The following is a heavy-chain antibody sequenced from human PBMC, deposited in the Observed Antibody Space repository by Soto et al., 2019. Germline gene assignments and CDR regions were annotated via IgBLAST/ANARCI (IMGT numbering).Heavy chain of an antibody. V-gene: IGHV4-31*03. CDR1: GYSISNGGYY. Sequence: TLSLTCTVSGYSISNGGYYWSWIRQRPGEGLEWLGYIYYSGSTYYNPSPKSRPSILVDTSKNQFSLKVNSVTAADTAVYYCARTTDAFDIWGQGTMVTVSS. CDR2: IYYSGST. J-gene: IGHJ3*02. CDR3: ARTTDAFDI. D-gene: IGHD1-1*01.